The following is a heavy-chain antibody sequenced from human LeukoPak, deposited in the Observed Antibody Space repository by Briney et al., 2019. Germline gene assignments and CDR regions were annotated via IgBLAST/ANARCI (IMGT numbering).Heavy chain of an antibody. V-gene: IGHV3-23*01. CDR1: GFTFSSYA. Sequence: PGGSLRLSCAASGFTFSSYAMSWDRQAPGKGLEWVSAISGSGGSTYYADSVKGRFTISRDNSKNTLYLQMNSLRAEDTAVYYCAKGPSYYDSSGYYYYWGQGTLVTVSS. CDR2: ISGSGGST. D-gene: IGHD3-22*01. J-gene: IGHJ4*02. CDR3: AKGPSYYDSSGYYYY.